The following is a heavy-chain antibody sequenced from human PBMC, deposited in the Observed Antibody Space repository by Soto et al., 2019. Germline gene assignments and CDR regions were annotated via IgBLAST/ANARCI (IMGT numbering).Heavy chain of an antibody. CDR3: ARQTPRSNWNPPSSDY. CDR2: ISSSSSYT. V-gene: IGHV3-11*06. CDR1: GFTFSYYY. D-gene: IGHD1-20*01. Sequence: PGGSLRLSCAASGFTFSYYYMSWIRQAPGKGLEWVSYISSSSSYTDYADSVKGRFTISRDNAKNSLYLQMNSLRAEDTAVYYCARQTPRSNWNPPSSDYWGQGTLVTVSS. J-gene: IGHJ4*02.